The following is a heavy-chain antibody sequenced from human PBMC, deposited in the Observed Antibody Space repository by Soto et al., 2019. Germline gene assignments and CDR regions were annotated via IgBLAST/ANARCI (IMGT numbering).Heavy chain of an antibody. CDR2: ISAYNGDK. D-gene: IGHD2-8*01. J-gene: IGHJ4*02. CDR1: GYTFTSYG. CDR3: ARSGAYCTSITCLFDSF. V-gene: IGHV1-18*01. Sequence: QAQLVQSGAEVKKPGASVKVSCRASGYTFTSYGYAWVRQAPGQGLEWMGWISAYNGDKNYAQKFKDRVPLTKDTSTPTAYMELRNLGSDDTAVYYCARSGAYCTSITCLFDSFWGLGTLVTVSS.